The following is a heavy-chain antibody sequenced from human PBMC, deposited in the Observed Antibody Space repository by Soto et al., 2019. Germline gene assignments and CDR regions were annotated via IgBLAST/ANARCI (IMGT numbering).Heavy chain of an antibody. CDR1: GFSFTGYY. V-gene: IGHV1-2*02. Sequence: SSVKVSCKASGFSFTGYYIHWLRQAPGQGLEWMGWINAHSGGTEYAQKFQGRVTLTRDTSIATAYLTLTSLTSDDTALYYCAKDLTRQLAYWLDPWGQANQVTV. CDR2: INAHSGGT. D-gene: IGHD6-6*01. CDR3: AKDLTRQLAYWLDP. J-gene: IGHJ5*02.